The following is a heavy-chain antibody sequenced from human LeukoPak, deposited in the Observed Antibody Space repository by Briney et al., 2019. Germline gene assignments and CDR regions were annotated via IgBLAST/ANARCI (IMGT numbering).Heavy chain of an antibody. Sequence: PSETLSLTCTVSGGSISSYYWSWIRQPPGKGLEWIGYIYYSGSTNYNPSLKSRVTISVDTSKNQFSLKLSSVTAADTAVYYCAREQIYGAKFWDLHDAFDIWGQGTMVTVSS. CDR3: AREQIYGAKFWDLHDAFDI. J-gene: IGHJ3*02. CDR1: GGSISSYY. CDR2: IYYSGST. V-gene: IGHV4-59*01. D-gene: IGHD2/OR15-2a*01.